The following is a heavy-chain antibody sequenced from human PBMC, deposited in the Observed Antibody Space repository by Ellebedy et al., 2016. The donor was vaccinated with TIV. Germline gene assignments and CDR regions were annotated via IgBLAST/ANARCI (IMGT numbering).Heavy chain of an antibody. CDR1: GCTFTGYY. D-gene: IGHD3-22*01. J-gene: IGHJ4*02. Sequence: ASSVKVSCKASGCTFTGYYMHWVRQAPGQGLEWMGWINPNSGGTNYAQKCQGRVTMTEDTSTYTAYMELSSLRSEDTAVYYCTTRAIILVLTQFDYWGQGTLVTVSS. CDR2: INPNSGGT. CDR3: TTRAIILVLTQFDY. V-gene: IGHV1-2*02.